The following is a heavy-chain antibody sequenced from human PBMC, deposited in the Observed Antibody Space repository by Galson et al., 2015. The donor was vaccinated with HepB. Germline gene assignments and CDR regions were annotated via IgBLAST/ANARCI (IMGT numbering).Heavy chain of an antibody. CDR2: IDPSDSYT. Sequence: QSGAEVKKPGESLRISCKGSGYSFTSYWISWVRQMPGKGLEWMGRIDPSDSYTNYSPSFQGHVTIPADKSISTAYLQWSSLKASDTAMYYCARQCGGDCYSDYWGQGTLVTVSS. CDR1: GYSFTSYW. J-gene: IGHJ4*02. V-gene: IGHV5-10-1*01. D-gene: IGHD2-21*02. CDR3: ARQCGGDCYSDY.